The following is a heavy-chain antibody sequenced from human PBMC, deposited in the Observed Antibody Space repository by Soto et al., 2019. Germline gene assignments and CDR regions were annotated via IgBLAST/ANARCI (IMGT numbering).Heavy chain of an antibody. CDR2: IIPIFGTA. V-gene: IGHV1-69*01. Sequence: QVQLVQSGAAVKKPGSSVKVSCKASGGTFSSYAISWVRQAPGQGLEWMGGIIPIFGTANYAQKFQGRVTITADESTSTAYMELSSMRSEDTAVYYCARERVTIFGVVIMSSGMAVWGQGTTVTVSS. J-gene: IGHJ6*02. CDR1: GGTFSSYA. CDR3: ARERVTIFGVVIMSSGMAV. D-gene: IGHD3-3*01.